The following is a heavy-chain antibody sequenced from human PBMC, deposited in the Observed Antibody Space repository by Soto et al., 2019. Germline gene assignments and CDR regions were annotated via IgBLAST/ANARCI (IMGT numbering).Heavy chain of an antibody. CDR2: ISGSGGRT. J-gene: IGHJ4*02. V-gene: IGHV3-23*01. CDR3: AKSDCSGGSCYFPFDC. Sequence: GGFLRLSCAASGFTFSNYGMSWVRQAPGKGLEWVSSISGSGGRTYYADSVKGRFTISRDNSKNTLYLQTDSLRAEDTAFYYCAKSDCSGGSCYFPFDCWGQGTLVTVSS. CDR1: GFTFSNYG. D-gene: IGHD2-15*01.